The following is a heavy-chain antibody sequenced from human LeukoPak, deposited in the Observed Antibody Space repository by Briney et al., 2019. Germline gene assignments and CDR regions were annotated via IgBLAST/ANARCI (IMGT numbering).Heavy chain of an antibody. D-gene: IGHD3-10*01. CDR1: GFTFDDYG. CDR2: INWNGGST. CDR3: ARGYGSVLDY. Sequence: GGSLRLSCAASGFTFDDYGMSCVRQAPGKGLELVSGINWNGGSTGYADSVKGRFTISRDNAKNSLYLQMSSLRAEDTALYYCARGYGSVLDYWGQGTLVTVSS. J-gene: IGHJ4*02. V-gene: IGHV3-20*04.